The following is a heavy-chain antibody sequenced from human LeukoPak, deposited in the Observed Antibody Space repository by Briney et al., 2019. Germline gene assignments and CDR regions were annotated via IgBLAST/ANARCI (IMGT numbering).Heavy chain of an antibody. CDR3: ARVGWQPAGFDP. D-gene: IGHD2-2*01. J-gene: IGHJ5*02. Sequence: ASVKVSCKASGGTFSSYAISWVRQAPGQGLEWMGGIIPIFGTANYAQKFQRRVTITADESTSTAYMELSSLRSEDTAVYYCARVGWQPAGFDPWGQGTLVTVSS. CDR2: IIPIFGTA. CDR1: GGTFSSYA. V-gene: IGHV1-69*13.